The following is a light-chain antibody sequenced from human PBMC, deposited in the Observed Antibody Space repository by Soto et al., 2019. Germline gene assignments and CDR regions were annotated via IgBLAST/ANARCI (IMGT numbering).Light chain of an antibody. Sequence: SQSAGTLSLSTGERATLSCRASQRVNSNFLAWYQQKPGQAPRLLIYGASNRATGIPDRFSGSGSGTDFTLTITRLEPEDFAVYYCPQYFSPPGTFAQGTNV. CDR1: QRVNSNF. CDR3: PQYFSPPGT. V-gene: IGKV3-20*01. J-gene: IGKJ1*01. CDR2: GAS.